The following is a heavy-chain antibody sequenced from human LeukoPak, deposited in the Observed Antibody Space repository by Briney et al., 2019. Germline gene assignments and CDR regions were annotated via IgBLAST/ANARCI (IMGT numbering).Heavy chain of an antibody. CDR1: GYTFTGYY. D-gene: IGHD1-26*01. CDR3: ARDDASDPSASFDL. CDR2: INPNSGGT. V-gene: IGHV1-2*02. J-gene: IGHJ3*01. Sequence: GASVKVSCKASGYTFTGYYMHWVRQAPGQGLEWMGWINPNSGGTNYAQKFQGRVTMTGDTFINTAYMELYSLRSDDTAVYYCARDDASDPSASFDLWGQGTMVTVSS.